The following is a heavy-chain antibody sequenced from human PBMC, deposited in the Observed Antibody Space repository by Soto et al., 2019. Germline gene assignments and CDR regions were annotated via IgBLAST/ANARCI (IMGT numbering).Heavy chain of an antibody. J-gene: IGHJ4*02. CDR1: GGSISSGGYS. Sequence: SETLSLTCAVSGGSISSGGYSWSWLRQPPGKGLEWIGYIYHSGSTYYNPSLKSRVTISVDTSKNQFSLKLSSVTAADTAVYYCARRGSGSYSDSWGQGTLVTVSS. CDR3: ARRGSGSYSDS. V-gene: IGHV4-30-2*01. D-gene: IGHD3-10*01. CDR2: IYHSGST.